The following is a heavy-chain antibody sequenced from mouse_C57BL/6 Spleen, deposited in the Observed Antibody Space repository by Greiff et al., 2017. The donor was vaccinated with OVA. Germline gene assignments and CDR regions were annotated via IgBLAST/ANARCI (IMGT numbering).Heavy chain of an antibody. J-gene: IGHJ4*01. Sequence: VQLVESGAELVKPGASVKLSCTASGYTFTESTIHWVQQRSGQGLEWIGWFYPGSGSITYNEKFKDKATLPADNSSSTVYMELSRLTSEDSAVYFCARHEGGLLYAMDYWGQGTSVTVSS. V-gene: IGHV1-62-2*01. CDR2: FYPGSGSI. CDR1: GYTFTEST. CDR3: ARHEGGLLYAMDY.